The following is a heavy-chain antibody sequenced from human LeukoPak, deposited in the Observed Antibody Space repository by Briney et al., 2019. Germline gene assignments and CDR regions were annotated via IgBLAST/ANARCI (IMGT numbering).Heavy chain of an antibody. D-gene: IGHD3-10*01. CDR3: PRDRLWFGEFGRPGTTYNWFDP. V-gene: IGHV1-2*02. CDR2: INPNSGGT. Sequence: ASVPVSFLASGYTFTDYYMYWLRQPPGQGLEWMGFINPNSGGTNNPQKLQGRVAMTRDRPLHTPYMELSRLTSDDTDGYFFPRDRLWFGEFGRPGTTYNWFDPWGQGSLVTVSS. CDR1: GYTFTDYY. J-gene: IGHJ5*02.